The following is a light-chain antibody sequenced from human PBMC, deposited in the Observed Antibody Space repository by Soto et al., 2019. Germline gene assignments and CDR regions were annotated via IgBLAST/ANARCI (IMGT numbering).Light chain of an antibody. Sequence: QPVLTQPPSVSGAPGQRVTISCTGSSSNIGAGYDVHWYQQLPGTAPKLLIYGNSNRPSGVPDRFSGSKSGTSASLAITGLQAEDEADYYCQSYDSSLSGSVFDGGTQLTVL. CDR2: GNS. V-gene: IGLV1-40*01. J-gene: IGLJ2*01. CDR1: SSNIGAGYD. CDR3: QSYDSSLSGSV.